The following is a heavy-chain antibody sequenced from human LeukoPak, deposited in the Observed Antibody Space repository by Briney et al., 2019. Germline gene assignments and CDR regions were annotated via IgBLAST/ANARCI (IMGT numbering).Heavy chain of an antibody. CDR3: AKEGTIVVVPAAITYFDY. CDR2: ISSSGSTI. D-gene: IGHD2-2*01. Sequence: GGSLRLPCAASGFTFSDYYMSWIRQAPGKGLEWVSYISSSGSTIYYADSVKGRFTISRDNAKNSLYLQMNSLRAEDTAVYYCAKEGTIVVVPAAITYFDYWGQGTLVTVSS. V-gene: IGHV3-11*01. CDR1: GFTFSDYY. J-gene: IGHJ4*02.